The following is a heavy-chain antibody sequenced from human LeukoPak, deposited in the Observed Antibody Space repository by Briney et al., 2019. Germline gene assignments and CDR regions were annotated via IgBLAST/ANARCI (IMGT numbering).Heavy chain of an antibody. D-gene: IGHD6-13*01. V-gene: IGHV3-33*08. J-gene: IGHJ4*02. CDR3: ARDDSSSFDY. CDR2: IWYDGSNK. CDR1: GLTLSPYA. Sequence: GGSLRLSCAASGLTLSPYAMHWVRQAPGKGLEWVAVIWYDGSNKYYADSVKGRFTISRDNSKNTLYLQMNSLRAEDTAVYYCARDDSSSFDYWGQGTLVTVSS.